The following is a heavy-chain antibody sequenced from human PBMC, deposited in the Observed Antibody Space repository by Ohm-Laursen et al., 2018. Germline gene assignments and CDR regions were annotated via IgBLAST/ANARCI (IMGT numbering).Heavy chain of an antibody. CDR1: GYTFTGYY. CDR2: IKSNSGDT. V-gene: IGHV1-2*02. J-gene: IGHJ5*02. CDR3: ARGYLKEVIISNKYNWFDP. D-gene: IGHD3-22*01. Sequence: ASVKVSCKASGYTFTGYYLHWVRQAPGQGLEWIRWIKSNSGDTKYAQKFEGRVTMTRDTSIGTAYMELTRLTSDDTAVYYCARGYLKEVIISNKYNWFDPWGQGTLVTVSS.